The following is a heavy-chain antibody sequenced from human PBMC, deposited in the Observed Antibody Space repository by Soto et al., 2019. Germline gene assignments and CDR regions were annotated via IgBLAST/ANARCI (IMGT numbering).Heavy chain of an antibody. J-gene: IGHJ4*02. V-gene: IGHV1-24*01. CDR2: FDPEDDET. CDR3: ATDVEGGQLLSYFDY. CDR1: GYTLTELS. D-gene: IGHD2-2*01. Sequence: ASVKVSCKVSGYTLTELSMHWVRQAPGKELEWMGGFDPEDDETIYAQKFQGRVTMTEDTSTDTAYMELSSLRSEDTAVYYCATDVEGGQLLSYFDYWGQGTLVTVSS.